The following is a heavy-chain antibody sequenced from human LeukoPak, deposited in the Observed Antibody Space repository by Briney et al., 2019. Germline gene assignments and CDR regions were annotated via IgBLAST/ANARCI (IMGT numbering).Heavy chain of an antibody. CDR2: ISGSGGST. CDR1: GFTFSSYA. J-gene: IGHJ4*02. D-gene: IGHD3-22*01. V-gene: IGHV3-23*01. CDR3: ATVSPPQDSSGYYLWDY. Sequence: GGSLRLSCAASGFTFSSYAMSWVRQAPGKGLEWVSAISGSGGSTDYADSVKVRFTISRDNSKNTLYLQMNSLRAEEPAVYYCATVSPPQDSSGYYLWDYWGQGTLVTVSS.